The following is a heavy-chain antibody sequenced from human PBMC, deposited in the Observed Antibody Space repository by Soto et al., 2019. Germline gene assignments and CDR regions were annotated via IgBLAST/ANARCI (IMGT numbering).Heavy chain of an antibody. D-gene: IGHD3-16*01. CDR2: IYYSGST. V-gene: IGHV4-31*03. J-gene: IGHJ4*02. CDR1: GVSISSGGYY. Sequence: QVQLQESGPGLVKPSHTLSLTCTVSGVSISSGGYYWSWIRQHPGTGLEWIGYIYYSGSTYYNPSPKSRVTISVDTSKNQFSLKLSSVTAADQAVYYCARDWGAAGYFDYWGQGTLVTVSS. CDR3: ARDWGAAGYFDY.